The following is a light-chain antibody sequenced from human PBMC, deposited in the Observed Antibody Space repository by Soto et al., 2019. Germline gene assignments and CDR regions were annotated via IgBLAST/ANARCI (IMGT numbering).Light chain of an antibody. Sequence: DIQMTHSPSTLSASVLDRVTITCRSSQRIGVWLALYQQRPGEAPKLLIYDVSSLKSGVPSRFSGSGSGTEFTLTIRSLQPDDCATYYCQKYDSYWGTFGQGTKVDIK. J-gene: IGKJ1*01. V-gene: IGKV1-5*01. CDR3: QKYDSYWGT. CDR2: DVS. CDR1: QRIGVW.